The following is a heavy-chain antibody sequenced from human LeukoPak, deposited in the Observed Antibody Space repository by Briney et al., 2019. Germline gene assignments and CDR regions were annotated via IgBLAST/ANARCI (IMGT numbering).Heavy chain of an antibody. Sequence: GGSLRLSCAASGFTFSGSALHWVRQASGKGLEWIGRIRSKTNNYATTYAASVTGRFTISRDDAENTAYLQMNSLKTEDTAVYYCARDLFKSAFDIWGQGTMVTVSS. CDR3: ARDLFKSAFDI. CDR1: GFTFSGSA. J-gene: IGHJ3*02. CDR2: IRSKTNNYAT. V-gene: IGHV3-73*01.